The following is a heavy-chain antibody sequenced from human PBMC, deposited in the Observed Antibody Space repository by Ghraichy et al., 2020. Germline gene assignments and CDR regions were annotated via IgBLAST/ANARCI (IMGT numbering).Heavy chain of an antibody. Sequence: GGSLRLSCAASGFTFSSYAMSWVRQAPGKGLEWVSAISSRGAGTYYADSAKGRFPISRDNSKNTLYLQMNSLRAEDTAIYYCAKDQAGVTSPGTEFDYWGQGTLVTVSS. CDR1: GFTFSSYA. J-gene: IGHJ4*02. V-gene: IGHV3-23*01. CDR3: AKDQAGVTSPGTEFDY. D-gene: IGHD6-13*01. CDR2: ISSRGAGT.